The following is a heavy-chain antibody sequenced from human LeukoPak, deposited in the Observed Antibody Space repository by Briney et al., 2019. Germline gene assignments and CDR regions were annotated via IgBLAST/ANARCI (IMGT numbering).Heavy chain of an antibody. CDR2: INHSGST. CDR1: GGSFSGYY. V-gene: IGHV4-34*01. Sequence: PSETLSLTCAVYGGSFSGYYWSWIRQPPGKGLEWIGEINHSGSTNYNPSLKSRVTISVDTPKNQFSLKLSSVTAADTAVYYCARVKADTAMVRRPNYYYYGMDVWGQGTTVTVSS. J-gene: IGHJ6*02. CDR3: ARVKADTAMVRRPNYYYYGMDV. D-gene: IGHD5-18*01.